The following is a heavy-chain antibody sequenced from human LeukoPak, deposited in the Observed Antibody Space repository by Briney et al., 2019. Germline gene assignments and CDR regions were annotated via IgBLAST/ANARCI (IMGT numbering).Heavy chain of an antibody. J-gene: IGHJ4*02. Sequence: GGSLRLSCAASEFTFSSYGMHWVRQAPGKGLEWVTFIRYDGSNQYYADSVKGRFTISRDNSKNTLYLQMNRLRAEDTAVYYCAKASGYSAYDAFDYWGQGTLVTVSS. V-gene: IGHV3-30*02. CDR2: IRYDGSNQ. D-gene: IGHD5-12*01. CDR3: AKASGYSAYDAFDY. CDR1: EFTFSSYG.